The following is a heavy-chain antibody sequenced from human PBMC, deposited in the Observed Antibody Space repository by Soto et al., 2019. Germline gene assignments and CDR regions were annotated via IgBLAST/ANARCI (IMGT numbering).Heavy chain of an antibody. V-gene: IGHV1-18*01. J-gene: IGHJ4*02. Sequence: GASVKFSCKASCYNFTSYGISWGRHAPGRGLEWMGLISAYNGNTNYAQKLQGRVTMTKDTSTSTAYMELRSLRSDDTAAYYCARDSGDDYYDSSGYKFDYWGQGTLVTVSS. CDR2: ISAYNGNT. D-gene: IGHD3-22*01. CDR1: CYNFTSYG. CDR3: ARDSGDDYYDSSGYKFDY.